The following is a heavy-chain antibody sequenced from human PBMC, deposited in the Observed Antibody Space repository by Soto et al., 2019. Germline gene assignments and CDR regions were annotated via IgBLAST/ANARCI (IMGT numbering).Heavy chain of an antibody. CDR2: ISYDGNNK. CDR3: ARGPSYSDSYSDH. V-gene: IGHV3-30*03. CDR1: EFTFSNYA. D-gene: IGHD4-17*01. Sequence: QVQLVESGGGAVQPGGSRRLSCAASEFTFSNYAMHWVRQAPGKGLQWLAVISYDGNNKYYADSVEGRFTISRDNSKNTVYLQMNSLRLEHTAVYYCARGPSYSDSYSDHWGQGTLVTVSS. J-gene: IGHJ4*02.